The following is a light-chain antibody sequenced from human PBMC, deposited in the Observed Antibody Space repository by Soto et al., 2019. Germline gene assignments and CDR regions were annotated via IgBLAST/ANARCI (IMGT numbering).Light chain of an antibody. J-gene: IGLJ2*01. CDR3: AAWDDSLSGPV. CDR1: SSNIGRYY. V-gene: IGLV1-47*01. CDR2: RDN. Sequence: QSVLTQPPSASGTPGQTVTISCSGSSSNIGRYYVYWYQHLPGTAPTLFIYRDNQRPSGVPDRFSGSKSGTSASLAISGLRSEDEADYSCAAWDDSLSGPVFGGGTKLTVL.